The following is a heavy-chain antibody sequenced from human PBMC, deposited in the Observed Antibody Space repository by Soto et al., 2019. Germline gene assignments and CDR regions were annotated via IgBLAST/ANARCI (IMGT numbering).Heavy chain of an antibody. CDR2: ISSAGRT. D-gene: IGHD6-19*01. V-gene: IGHV3-23*01. Sequence: EVQPLESGGGLVQPGGSLRLSCVASGFTFSNYAMSWVRQAPGKGLEWVSAISSAGRTYYADSVKGRFTISRDNSKNTLYLQMNSLRAEDTAVYYCAKAESSYASGWYAYWGQGTLVTVSS. CDR1: GFTFSNYA. J-gene: IGHJ4*02. CDR3: AKAESSYASGWYAY.